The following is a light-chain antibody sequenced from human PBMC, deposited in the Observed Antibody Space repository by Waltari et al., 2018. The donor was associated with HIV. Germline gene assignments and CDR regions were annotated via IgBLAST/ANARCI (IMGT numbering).Light chain of an antibody. J-gene: IGLJ2*01. Sequence: QSVLTQPPPVSAAPGQKVSLPCSGSSSNIGSNFVSWYQQLPGMAPKLLIYDNNKRPSGIPDRFSGSKSGTSATLYITGLQTGDEADYYCGAADSSLRVGIFGGGTKLTV. V-gene: IGLV1-51*01. CDR1: SSNIGSNF. CDR3: GAADSSLRVGI. CDR2: DNN.